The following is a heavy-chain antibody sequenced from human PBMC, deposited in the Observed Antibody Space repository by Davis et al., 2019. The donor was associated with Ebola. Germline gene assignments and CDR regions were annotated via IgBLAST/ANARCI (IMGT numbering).Heavy chain of an antibody. Sequence: GESLKISCAASGLTFSYAWMSWVRQAPGKGLEWVGRIKSRSAGGTTDYAGPVNGRFTISRDDSNNTVYLQMNSLRPEDTAVYYCATGSGATHAFDFWGQGTMVIVSS. CDR3: ATGSGATHAFDF. CDR2: IKSRSAGGTT. D-gene: IGHD1-14*01. CDR1: GLTFSYAW. J-gene: IGHJ3*01. V-gene: IGHV3-15*01.